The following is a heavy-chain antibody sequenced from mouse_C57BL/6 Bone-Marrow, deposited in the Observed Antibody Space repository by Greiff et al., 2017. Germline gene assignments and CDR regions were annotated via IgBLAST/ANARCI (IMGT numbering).Heavy chain of an antibody. CDR1: GYSITSGYY. CDR2: ISYDGSN. Sequence: ESGPGLVKPSQSLSLTCSVTGYSITSGYYWNWIRQFPGNKLEWMGYISYDGSNNYNPSLKNRISITRDTSKNQFFLKLNSVTTEDTATYYCARSDYRGQGTTLTVSS. V-gene: IGHV3-6*01. J-gene: IGHJ2*01. CDR3: ARSDY.